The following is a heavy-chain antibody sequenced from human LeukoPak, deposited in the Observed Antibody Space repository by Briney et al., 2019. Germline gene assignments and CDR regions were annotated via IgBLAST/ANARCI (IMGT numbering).Heavy chain of an antibody. Sequence: SETLSLTCTVSGGSISSYYWSWIRQPPGKGLECIGYIYYSGSTNYNPSLKSRVTMSVDTSKNQFSLKLSSVTAADTAVYYCAKDYRGWFDPWGQGTLVTVSS. D-gene: IGHD1-26*01. CDR3: AKDYRGWFDP. V-gene: IGHV4-59*12. J-gene: IGHJ5*02. CDR1: GGSISSYY. CDR2: IYYSGST.